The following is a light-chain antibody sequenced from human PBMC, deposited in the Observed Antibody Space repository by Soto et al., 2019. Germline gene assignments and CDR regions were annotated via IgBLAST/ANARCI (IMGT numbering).Light chain of an antibody. J-gene: IGKJ2*01. Sequence: EIVLTQSPGTLSLSPGETVTLSCRASQSVSSSYFGWFQQRPGQAPRLLIYDTFYRAVGIPDRFSGSGSGTDFTLTISRLEPEDFAVYYCHQYSGPPYTVGQGAKLEIK. CDR2: DTF. CDR1: QSVSSSY. V-gene: IGKV3-20*01. CDR3: HQYSGPPYT.